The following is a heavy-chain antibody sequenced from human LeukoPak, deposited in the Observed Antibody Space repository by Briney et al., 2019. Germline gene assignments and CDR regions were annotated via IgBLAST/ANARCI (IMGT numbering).Heavy chain of an antibody. CDR3: AREKYYAKFDY. J-gene: IGHJ4*02. CDR2: INWNGGST. V-gene: IGHV3-20*04. CDR1: GFTFDDYG. D-gene: IGHD2-8*01. Sequence: GGSLRHSCAASGFTFDDYGMSWVRHAPGKGLEWVSGINWNGGSTGYADSVKGRFTISRDNAKNSLYLQMNSLRAEDTALYYCAREKYYAKFDYWGQGTLVTVSS.